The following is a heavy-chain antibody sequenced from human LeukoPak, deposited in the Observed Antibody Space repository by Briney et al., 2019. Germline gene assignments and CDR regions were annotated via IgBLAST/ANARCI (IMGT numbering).Heavy chain of an antibody. CDR2: IIPIFGTA. CDR1: GGTFNSYA. J-gene: IGHJ3*02. D-gene: IGHD3-22*01. Sequence: ASVKVSCKASGGTFNSYAISWVRQAPGQGLEWMGGIIPIFGTANYAQKFQGRVTITADESTSTAYMELSSLRSEDTAVYYCARASRESYYDSSGYHAFDIWGQGTMVTVSS. CDR3: ARASRESYYDSSGYHAFDI. V-gene: IGHV1-69*13.